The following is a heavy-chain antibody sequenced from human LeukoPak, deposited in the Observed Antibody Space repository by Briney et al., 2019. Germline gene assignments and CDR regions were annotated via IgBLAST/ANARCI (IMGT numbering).Heavy chain of an antibody. CDR2: IKSKTDGGTT. V-gene: IGHV3-15*01. J-gene: IGHJ4*02. D-gene: IGHD3-22*01. CDR1: GFTFSNAW. CDR3: TTDPLTNYYYGSSGYLPNY. Sequence: GGSLRLSCAASGFTFSNAWMSWVRQPPGKWLEWLGRIKSKTDGGTTDYAAPVKGRFTISRDDSKNTLYLQMNSLKTEDTAVYYCTTDPLTNYYYGSSGYLPNYWGQGTLVTVSS.